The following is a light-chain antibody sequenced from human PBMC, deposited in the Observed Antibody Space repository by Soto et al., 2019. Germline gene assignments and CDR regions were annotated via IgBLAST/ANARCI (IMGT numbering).Light chain of an antibody. CDR3: QQRSNWPLFT. J-gene: IGKJ3*01. V-gene: IGKV3-11*01. Sequence: EIVLTQSPSTLSFSPGERATLSCRASQSVSSYLAWYQQKPGQAPRLLIYDASNRATGIPARFSGSGSGTDFTLTISSLEPEDFAVSYCQQRSNWPLFTFGPGTKVDIK. CDR2: DAS. CDR1: QSVSSY.